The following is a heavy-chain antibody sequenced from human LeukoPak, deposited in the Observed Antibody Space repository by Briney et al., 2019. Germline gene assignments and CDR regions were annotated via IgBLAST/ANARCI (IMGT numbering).Heavy chain of an antibody. D-gene: IGHD3-9*01. CDR1: GGTFSSYA. J-gene: IGHJ4*02. Sequence: SVPVSCKASGGTFSSYAISWVRQAPGQGLDWMGGIISIFGTATYAKKFQGRVTITADESTRTAYMELRRLRAEDTAVYDWARNAPGGDILTGYIDDWGQGTMVTVSS. CDR2: IISIFGTA. CDR3: ARNAPGGDILTGYIDD. V-gene: IGHV1-69*01.